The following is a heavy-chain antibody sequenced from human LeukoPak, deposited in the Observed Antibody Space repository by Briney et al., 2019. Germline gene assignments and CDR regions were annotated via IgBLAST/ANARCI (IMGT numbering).Heavy chain of an antibody. D-gene: IGHD1-26*01. CDR1: GYTFTSYG. CDR2: ISAYNGNT. Sequence: ASVKVSCKASGYTFTSYGISWVRQAPGQGLEWMGWISAYNGNTNYAQKLQGRVTMTTDTSTSTAYMELRSLRSDDTAVYYCARAGIVGATKGDLDYWGQGTLVTVSS. CDR3: ARAGIVGATKGDLDY. J-gene: IGHJ4*02. V-gene: IGHV1-18*01.